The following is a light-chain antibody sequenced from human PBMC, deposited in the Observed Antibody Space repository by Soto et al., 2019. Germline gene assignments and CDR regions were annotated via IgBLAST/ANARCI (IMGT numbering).Light chain of an antibody. CDR1: TSDVGGFDS. V-gene: IGLV2-14*01. Sequence: QSALTQPASVSGSPGQSITISCTATTSDVGGFDSVSWYQQHPGTAPKVIIYEVSNRPSGVSYRFSGSKSANTASLTISGLEADDDAYYYCCVDTNYNTWLFGGGTKLTVL. CDR2: EVS. CDR3: CVDTNYNTWL. J-gene: IGLJ3*02.